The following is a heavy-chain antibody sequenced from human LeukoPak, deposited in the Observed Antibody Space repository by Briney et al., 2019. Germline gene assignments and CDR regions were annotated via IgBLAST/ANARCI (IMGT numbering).Heavy chain of an antibody. V-gene: IGHV4-30-4*01. Sequence: SETLSLTCTVSGGSISSGDYYWRWIRQPPGKGLEWIGYIYYSGSTYYNPSLKSRVTISVDTSENQFSLKLSSVTAADTAVYYCAKAGGVVPTTIFDCWGQGTLVTVSS. D-gene: IGHD2-15*01. CDR2: IYYSGST. CDR3: AKAGGVVPTTIFDC. J-gene: IGHJ4*02. CDR1: GGSISSGDYY.